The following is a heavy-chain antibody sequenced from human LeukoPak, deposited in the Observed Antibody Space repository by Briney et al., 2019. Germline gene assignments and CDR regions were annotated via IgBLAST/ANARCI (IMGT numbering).Heavy chain of an antibody. CDR1: GFTFDDYG. D-gene: IGHD3-22*01. J-gene: IGHJ4*02. CDR2: ISSSGSTI. V-gene: IGHV3-11*01. Sequence: GGSLRLSCAASGFTFDDYGMSWIRQAPGKGLEWVSYISSSGSTIYYADSVKGRFISRDDAKNSLYLQMNSLRAEDTAVYYCARYYYDSSGYYYFDYWGQGTLATVSS. CDR3: ARYYYDSSGYYYFDY.